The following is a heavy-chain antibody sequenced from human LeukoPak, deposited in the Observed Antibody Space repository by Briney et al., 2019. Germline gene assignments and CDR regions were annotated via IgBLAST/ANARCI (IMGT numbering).Heavy chain of an antibody. CDR3: ARDGILEWLLG. D-gene: IGHD3-3*01. J-gene: IGHJ4*02. CDR2: IDSSGSTI. Sequence: GGSLRLPCSGSGFTFSSYEMNWVRQAPGKGLEWISFIDSSGSTIYYADSVRGRFTISRDNAKKSLYLQMNSLRVEDTAVYYCARDGILEWLLGWGQGTLVTVSS. CDR1: GFTFSSYE. V-gene: IGHV3-48*03.